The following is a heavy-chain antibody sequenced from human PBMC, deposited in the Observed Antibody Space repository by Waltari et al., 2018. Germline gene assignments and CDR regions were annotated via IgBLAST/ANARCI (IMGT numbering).Heavy chain of an antibody. V-gene: IGHV4-34*02. CDR2: NKHNGNR. J-gene: IGHJ6*02. Sequence: QVQLQQWGAGQLQPSATLSLTCGVSGGSLSGYYWRWIRPPPGKGLEWIGANKHNGNRNYNPSLRSRVTMLIDTSRSQFSLKVNSGTAADTAVYYCVRLEDCSGPGGNCYSGDSFALDVWGQGTTVTVSS. D-gene: IGHD2-15*01. CDR1: GGSLSGYY. CDR3: VRLEDCSGPGGNCYSGDSFALDV.